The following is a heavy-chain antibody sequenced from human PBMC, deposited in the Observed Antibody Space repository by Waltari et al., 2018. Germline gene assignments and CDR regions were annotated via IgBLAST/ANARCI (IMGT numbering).Heavy chain of an antibody. CDR1: GGSFSGYY. CDR3: ARGQCVSGRHGYCLKKNWFDP. J-gene: IGHJ5*02. V-gene: IGHV4-34*01. CDR2: INHSGST. Sequence: QVQLQQWGAGLLKPSETLSLTCAVYGGSFSGYYWSWIRQPPGKGLGWIGEINHSGSTNHTPSLKGRVTISVDTSKNQFSRKLSSVTAADTAVYYCARGQCVSGRHGYCLKKNWFDPGGQGTLVTVSS. D-gene: IGHD1-26*01.